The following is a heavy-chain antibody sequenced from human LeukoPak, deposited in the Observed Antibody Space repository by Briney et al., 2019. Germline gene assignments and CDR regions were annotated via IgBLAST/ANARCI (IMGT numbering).Heavy chain of an antibody. CDR3: AKDDHGGSGWRDYFDY. CDR1: GFTFSSYA. D-gene: IGHD6-19*01. CDR2: ISGGGGGT. J-gene: IGHJ4*02. V-gene: IGHV3-23*01. Sequence: GGSLRLSCAASGFTFSSYALNWVRQAPGKGLEWVSAISGGGGGTYYAASVKGRFTISRDNSKNTLYLQMNSLRAEDTAVYYCAKDDHGGSGWRDYFDYWGQGTLVTVSS.